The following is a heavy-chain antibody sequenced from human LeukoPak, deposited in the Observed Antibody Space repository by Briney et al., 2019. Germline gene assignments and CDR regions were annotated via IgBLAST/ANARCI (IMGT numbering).Heavy chain of an antibody. CDR2: IIPIFGTA. J-gene: IGHJ3*02. Sequence: SVKVSCKASGGTFSSYAISWVRQAPGQGLEWMGGIIPIFGTANYAQKFQGRVTITTDESTSTAYMELSSLKASDTAMYYCARRGWGFGEPKRDHDTFDIWGQGTMVTVSS. V-gene: IGHV1-69*05. D-gene: IGHD3-10*01. CDR1: GGTFSSYA. CDR3: ARRGWGFGEPKRDHDTFDI.